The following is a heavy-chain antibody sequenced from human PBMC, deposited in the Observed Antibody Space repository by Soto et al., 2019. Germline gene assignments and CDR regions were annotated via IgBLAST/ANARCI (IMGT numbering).Heavy chain of an antibody. J-gene: IGHJ6*02. CDR1: GFTFSSYA. CDR3: AMTTNYAATVGGMDV. V-gene: IGHV3-23*01. Sequence: GGSLRLSCAASGFTFSSYAMSWVRQAPGKGLEWVSAISGSGASTYYADSVKGRFTISRDNSKNTLYLQMNSLRAEDTAVYYCAMTTNYAATVGGMDVWGQGTTVTVSS. D-gene: IGHD1-7*01. CDR2: ISGSGAST.